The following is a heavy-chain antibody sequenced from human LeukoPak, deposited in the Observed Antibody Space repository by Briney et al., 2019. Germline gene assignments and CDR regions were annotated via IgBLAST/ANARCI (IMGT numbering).Heavy chain of an antibody. V-gene: IGHV3-21*01. D-gene: IGHD3-22*01. CDR1: GFTFSSYS. J-gene: IGHJ4*02. Sequence: GGFLRLSCAASGFTFSSYSMNWVRQAPGKGLEWVSFISSSGASIYYADSVKGRFTVSRDNAKNSLYLQMNSLGVEDTAMYYCAPICSSGNCFQTRFDYWGQGTLVTVSS. CDR3: APICSSGNCFQTRFDY. CDR2: ISSSGASI.